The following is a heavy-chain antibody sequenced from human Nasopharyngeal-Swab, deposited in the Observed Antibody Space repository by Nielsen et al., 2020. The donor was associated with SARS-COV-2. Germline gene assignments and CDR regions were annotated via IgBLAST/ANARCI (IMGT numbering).Heavy chain of an antibody. CDR2: ISSSSYI. CDR3: ARDLIVVVPAAMDVHWFDP. Sequence: GESLKISCAASGFTFSSYSMNWVRQAPGKGLEWVSSISSSSYIYYADSVKGRFTISRDNDKNSLYLQMNSLRAEDTAVYYCARDLIVVVPAAMDVHWFDPWGQGTLVTVSS. D-gene: IGHD2-2*01. J-gene: IGHJ5*02. V-gene: IGHV3-21*01. CDR1: GFTFSSYS.